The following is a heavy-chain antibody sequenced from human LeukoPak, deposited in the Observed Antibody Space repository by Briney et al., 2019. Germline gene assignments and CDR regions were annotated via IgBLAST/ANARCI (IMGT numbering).Heavy chain of an antibody. CDR1: GFTFSSYG. V-gene: IGHV3-30*18. CDR3: AKAAFVYSSSGYYFDY. J-gene: IGHJ4*02. D-gene: IGHD6-13*01. Sequence: GGSLRLSCAASGFTFSSYGMHWVRQAPGKGLEWVAVISYDGSNKYYADSVKGRFTISRDNSKNTLYLQMNSLRADDTAVYYCAKAAFVYSSSGYYFDYWGQGTLVTVSS. CDR2: ISYDGSNK.